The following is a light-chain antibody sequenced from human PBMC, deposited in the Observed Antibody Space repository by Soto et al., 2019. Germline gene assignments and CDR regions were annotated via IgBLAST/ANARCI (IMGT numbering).Light chain of an antibody. J-gene: IGKJ2*01. CDR2: GAS. CDR1: QSVSSN. Sequence: EIVMTQSPAPLSVSPGQRATLSCRASQSVSSNLAWYRQKPGQAPRLLIYGASTRATGIPDRFSGSGSGTEFTLTIRTLKSEDFAVYYCQQYNNWPYTFGQGTKLEI. V-gene: IGKV3-15*01. CDR3: QQYNNWPYT.